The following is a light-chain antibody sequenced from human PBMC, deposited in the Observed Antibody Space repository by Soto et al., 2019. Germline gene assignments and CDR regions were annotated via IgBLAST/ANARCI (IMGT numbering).Light chain of an antibody. CDR2: DVT. J-gene: IGLJ1*01. Sequence: QSVLTQPASVSGSPGQSITISCTGTSSDVGGYNYVSWYQQHPGKAPNLMISDVTNRLSGVSNLFSGSKSGNTASLTISGLQAEDEAEYYGSSYTSSTTFVFGTGTKVTVL. CDR3: SSYTSSTTFV. CDR1: SSDVGGYNY. V-gene: IGLV2-14*03.